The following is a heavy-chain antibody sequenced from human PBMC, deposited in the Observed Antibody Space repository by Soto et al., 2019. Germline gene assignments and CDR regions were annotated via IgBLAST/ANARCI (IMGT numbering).Heavy chain of an antibody. J-gene: IGHJ5*02. Sequence: SETLSLTCTVSGGSISSGGYYWSWIRQHPGKGLEWIGYIYYSGSTYYNPSLKSRVTISVDTSKNQFSLKLSSVTAADTAVYYCAKGDAGSGSHTVWFDPWGQGTLVTVPS. CDR3: AKGDAGSGSHTVWFDP. CDR2: IYYSGST. CDR1: GGSISSGGYY. V-gene: IGHV4-31*03. D-gene: IGHD2-21*02.